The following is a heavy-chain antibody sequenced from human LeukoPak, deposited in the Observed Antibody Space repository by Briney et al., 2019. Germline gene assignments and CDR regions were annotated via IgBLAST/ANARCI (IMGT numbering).Heavy chain of an antibody. Sequence: HPGRSLRLSCAASGFTFSSYGMHWVRQAPGKGLEWVAVIWYDGSNKYYADSVKGRFTISRDNSKNTLYLQMNTLRAEDTAVYYCTRDRNWSGYHSGEGALEGPQWGQGTLVTVSS. CDR2: IWYDGSNK. J-gene: IGHJ4*02. D-gene: IGHD5-12*01. CDR3: TRDRNWSGYHSGEGALEGPQ. CDR1: GFTFSSYG. V-gene: IGHV3-33*01.